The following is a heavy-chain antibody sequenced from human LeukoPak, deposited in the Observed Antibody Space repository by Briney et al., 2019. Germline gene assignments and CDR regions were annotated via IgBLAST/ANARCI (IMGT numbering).Heavy chain of an antibody. J-gene: IGHJ6*03. CDR2: IYYSGST. V-gene: IGHV4-39*01. CDR1: GGSISSSSYY. D-gene: IGHD1-26*01. Sequence: SETLSLTCTVSGGSISSSSYYWGWIRQPPGKGLEWIGSIYYSGSTYYNPSLKSRVTISVDTSKNQFSLKPSSVTAADTAVYYCARHSGSYYYYYYMDVWGKGTTVTVSS. CDR3: ARHSGSYYYYYYMDV.